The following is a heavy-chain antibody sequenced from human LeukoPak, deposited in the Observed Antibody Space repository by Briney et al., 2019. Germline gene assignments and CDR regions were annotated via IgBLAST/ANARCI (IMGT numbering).Heavy chain of an antibody. V-gene: IGHV4-34*01. CDR2: INHSGST. Sequence: PSETLSLTCAVYGGSFSGYYWSWIRQPPGKELEWIGEINHSGSTNYNPSLKSRVTISVDTSKNQFSLKLSSVTAADTAVYYCARGRPIFGVAYYMDVWGKGTTVTVSS. J-gene: IGHJ6*03. D-gene: IGHD3-3*01. CDR3: ARGRPIFGVAYYMDV. CDR1: GGSFSGYY.